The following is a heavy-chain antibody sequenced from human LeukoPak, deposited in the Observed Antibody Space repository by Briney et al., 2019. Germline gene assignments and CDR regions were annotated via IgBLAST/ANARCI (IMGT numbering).Heavy chain of an antibody. CDR1: VYTFTGYY. CDR3: ARVRKLLWFGEFDY. CDR2: INPNSGGT. V-gene: IGHV1-2*02. J-gene: IGHJ4*02. D-gene: IGHD3-10*01. Sequence: AAVNVSCKASVYTFTGYYMHWVRQAPGQGLEWMGWINPNSGGTNYAQKFQVRVTMTRDTSISTAYMELSRLRSDDTAVYYCARVRKLLWFGEFDYWGQGTLVTVSS.